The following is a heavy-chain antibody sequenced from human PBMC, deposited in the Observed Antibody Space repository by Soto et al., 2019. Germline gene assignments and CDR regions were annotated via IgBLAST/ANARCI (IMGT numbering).Heavy chain of an antibody. CDR2: ISGSGGNT. CDR3: ARGRAMVHDAFDI. D-gene: IGHD5-18*01. V-gene: IGHV3-23*01. J-gene: IGHJ3*02. CDR1: GFTFSSYA. Sequence: EVQVLESGGGLAQPGGSMRLSCALSGFTFSSYAMSWVRQAPGKGPEWVSSISGSGGNTYYADSVKGRFTISRDNPKNTLYLQMNSLRAEDTAVYYCARGRAMVHDAFDIWGHGTLVAVSS.